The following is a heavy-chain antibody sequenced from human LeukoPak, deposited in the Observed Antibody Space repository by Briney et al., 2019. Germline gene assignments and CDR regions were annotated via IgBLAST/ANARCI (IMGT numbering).Heavy chain of an antibody. D-gene: IGHD3-3*01. V-gene: IGHV4-39*01. CDR2: IYYSGST. CDR3: ARTALYDFWSGYYFSGYYYHYMDV. Sequence: SETLSLTCTVSGGSISSSSYYWGWIRQPSGKGLEWIGSIYYSGSTYYNPSLKSRVTISVDTSKNQFSLKLSSVTAADTAVYYCARTALYDFWSGYYFSGYYYHYMDVWGKGTTVTVSS. J-gene: IGHJ6*03. CDR1: GGSISSSSYY.